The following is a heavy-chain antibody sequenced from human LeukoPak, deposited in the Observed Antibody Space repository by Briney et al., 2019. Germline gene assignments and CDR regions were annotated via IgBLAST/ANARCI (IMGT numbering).Heavy chain of an antibody. J-gene: IGHJ4*02. Sequence: SETLSLTCAVYGGSFSGYYWSWIRQPPGKGLEWIGEVNHSGGTNYNPSLKSRVTISVDTSKNQFSLKLSSVTAADTAVYYCARAFEYSSPSSFDYWGQGTLVTVSS. CDR2: VNHSGGT. CDR3: ARAFEYSSPSSFDY. V-gene: IGHV4-34*01. D-gene: IGHD6-6*01. CDR1: GGSFSGYY.